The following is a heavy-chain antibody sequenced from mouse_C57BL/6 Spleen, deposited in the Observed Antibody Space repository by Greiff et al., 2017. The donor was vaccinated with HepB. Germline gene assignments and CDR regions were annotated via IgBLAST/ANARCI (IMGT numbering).Heavy chain of an antibody. Sequence: QVQLQQPGTELVKPGASVKLSCKASGYTFTSYWMHWVKQRPGQGLEWIGNINPSNGGTNYNEKFKSKATLTVDKSSSTAYMQLSSLTSEDSAVYDGARSVRDSSGYGFAYWGQGTLVTVSA. CDR3: ARSVRDSSGYGFAY. D-gene: IGHD3-2*02. CDR1: GYTFTSYW. CDR2: INPSNGGT. V-gene: IGHV1-53*01. J-gene: IGHJ3*01.